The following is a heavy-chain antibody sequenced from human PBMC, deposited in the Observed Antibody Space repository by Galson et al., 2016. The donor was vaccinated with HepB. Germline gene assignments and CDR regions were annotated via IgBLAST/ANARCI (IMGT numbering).Heavy chain of an antibody. CDR2: IFGRGNT. Sequence: SLRLSCAAAGFTVSDNHVTWIRQAPGKGLECVSVIFGRGNTYYADSVEGRFTISRDNARNTVYLQMNSLRTEDTAVYYCAGYGGNSVWGQVTLVTVSS. CDR1: GFTVSDNH. CDR3: AGYGGNSV. D-gene: IGHD4-23*01. J-gene: IGHJ4*02. V-gene: IGHV3-53*01.